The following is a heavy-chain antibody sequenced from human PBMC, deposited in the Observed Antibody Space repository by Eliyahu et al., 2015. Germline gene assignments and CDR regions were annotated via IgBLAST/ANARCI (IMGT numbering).Heavy chain of an antibody. J-gene: IGHJ4*02. CDR1: GYTXTTNG. D-gene: IGHD3-22*01. Sequence: VQLVQSGAEVKKPGAXVKVSCKASGYTXTTNGIXWVRQAPGQGLEWMGWISAYNGKTNYAQKVRGRVTMTTETSTSTAYMELRSLISDDTAVYYCARDRGYYHDSSGRFDDWGQGTLVTVSS. CDR3: ARDRGYYHDSSGRFDD. CDR2: ISAYNGKT. V-gene: IGHV1-18*01.